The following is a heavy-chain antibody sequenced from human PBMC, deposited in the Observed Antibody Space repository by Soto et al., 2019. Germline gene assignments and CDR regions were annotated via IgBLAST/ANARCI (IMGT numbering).Heavy chain of an antibody. J-gene: IGHJ3*02. CDR3: ARGDTPMITGMDSFDI. CDR2: IKQDGTEK. V-gene: IGHV3-7*04. D-gene: IGHD5-18*01. Sequence: GGSLRLSCAASGFTFSRYWMNWVRQAPGKGLEWVANIKQDGTEKNYVDSVKGRFTISRDNARNSLYLRMDSLRAEDTAVYFCARGDTPMITGMDSFDIWGQGTMVTV. CDR1: GFTFSRYW.